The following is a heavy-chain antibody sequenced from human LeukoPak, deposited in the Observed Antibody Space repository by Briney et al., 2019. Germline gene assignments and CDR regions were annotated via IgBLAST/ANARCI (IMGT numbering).Heavy chain of an antibody. CDR1: GYTFTGYY. Sequence: ASVKVSCKASGYTFTGYYMHWVRQAPGQGLEWMGWISAYNGNTNYAQKLQGRVTMTTDTSTSTAYMELRSLRSDDTAVYYCAREGPTAMADYWGQGTLVTVSS. J-gene: IGHJ4*02. V-gene: IGHV1-18*04. CDR3: AREGPTAMADY. CDR2: ISAYNGNT. D-gene: IGHD5-18*01.